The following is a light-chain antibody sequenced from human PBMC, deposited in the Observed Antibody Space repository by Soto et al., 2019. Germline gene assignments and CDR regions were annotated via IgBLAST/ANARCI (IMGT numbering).Light chain of an antibody. CDR3: LQDYNYPIT. J-gene: IGKJ5*01. Sequence: IQMPPSPSSLSASVGDRVTITFRASQTITSDLNCYQQRPGKAPKLLIYAASSLQSGVPSRFSGSGSGTDFTLTISSLQPEDFATYYCLQDYNYPITFGQGTRLEIK. CDR1: QTITSD. V-gene: IGKV1-6*01. CDR2: AAS.